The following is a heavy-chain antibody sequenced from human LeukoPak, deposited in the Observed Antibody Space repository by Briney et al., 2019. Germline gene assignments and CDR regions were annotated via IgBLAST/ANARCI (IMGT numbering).Heavy chain of an antibody. CDR1: GYTFTSYG. D-gene: IGHD3-22*01. J-gene: IGHJ4*02. CDR3: ARDISTYYYDSSGSY. V-gene: IGHV1-18*01. CDR2: ISAYNGNT. Sequence: ASVKVSCKASGYTFTSYGSSWVRQAPGQGLEWMGWISAYNGNTNYAQKLQGRVTMTTDTSTSTAYMELRSLRSDDTAVYYCARDISTYYYDSSGSYWGQGTLVTVSS.